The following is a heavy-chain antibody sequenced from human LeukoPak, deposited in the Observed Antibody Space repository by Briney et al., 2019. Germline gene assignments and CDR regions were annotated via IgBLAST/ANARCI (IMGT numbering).Heavy chain of an antibody. CDR1: GFTFSSFW. CDR3: AKDLPSSGYYYDAFDI. CDR2: ISGSGGST. D-gene: IGHD3-22*01. Sequence: PGGSLRLSCAASGFTFSSFWMSWVRQAPGKGLEWVSAISGSGGSTYYADSVKGRFTISRDNSKNTLYLQMNSLRAEDTAVYYCAKDLPSSGYYYDAFDIWGQGTMVTVSS. V-gene: IGHV3-23*01. J-gene: IGHJ3*02.